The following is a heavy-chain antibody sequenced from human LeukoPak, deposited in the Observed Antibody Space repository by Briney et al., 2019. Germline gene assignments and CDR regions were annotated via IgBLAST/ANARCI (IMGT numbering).Heavy chain of an antibody. V-gene: IGHV4-34*01. D-gene: IGHD3-3*01. Sequence: SETLSLTCAVYGGSFSGYYWSWIRQPPGKGLEWIGEINHSGSTNYNPSLKSRVTISVDTSKNQFSLKLSSVTAADTAVYYCARQMEWPPHYYYMDVWGKGTTVTVSS. CDR2: INHSGST. J-gene: IGHJ6*03. CDR1: GGSFSGYY. CDR3: ARQMEWPPHYYYMDV.